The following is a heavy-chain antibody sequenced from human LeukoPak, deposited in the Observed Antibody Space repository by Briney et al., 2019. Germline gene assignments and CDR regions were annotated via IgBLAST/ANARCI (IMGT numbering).Heavy chain of an antibody. CDR1: GFTFSSYG. Sequence: GGSLRLSCAASGFTFSSYGMHWVRQAPGKGLEWVAVISYDGSNKYYTDSVKGRFTISRDNSKNTLYLQMNSLRAEDMAVYYCAKPHYCSSTSCYGESPFDYWGQGTLVTVSS. CDR2: ISYDGSNK. V-gene: IGHV3-30*18. CDR3: AKPHYCSSTSCYGESPFDY. D-gene: IGHD2-2*01. J-gene: IGHJ4*02.